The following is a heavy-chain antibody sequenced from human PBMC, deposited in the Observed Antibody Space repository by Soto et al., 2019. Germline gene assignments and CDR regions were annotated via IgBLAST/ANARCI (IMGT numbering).Heavy chain of an antibody. J-gene: IGHJ4*02. V-gene: IGHV1-69*13. D-gene: IGHD3-22*01. CDR1: GGTFSSYA. CDR2: IIPIFGTA. CDR3: ARRGYYDSSGYSPFDY. Sequence: SVKVSCNDSGGTFSSYAISWVRQAPGQGLEWMGGIIPIFGTANYAQKFQGRVTITADESTSTAYMELSSLRSEDTAVYYCARRGYYDSSGYSPFDYRGQGTLVTVSS.